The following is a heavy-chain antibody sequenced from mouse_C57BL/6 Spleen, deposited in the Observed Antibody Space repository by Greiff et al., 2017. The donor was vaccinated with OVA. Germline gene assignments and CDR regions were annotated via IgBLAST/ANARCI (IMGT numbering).Heavy chain of an antibody. V-gene: IGHV2-2*01. Sequence: QLQQSGPGLVQPSQSLSITCTVSGFSLTSYGVHWVRQSPGKGLEWLGVIWSGGSTDYNAAFIPRLSISKDNSKSQVFFKMNSLQADDTAIDYCARDYGSSYVGAMDYWGQGTSVTVSS. CDR2: IWSGGST. J-gene: IGHJ4*01. CDR3: ARDYGSSYVGAMDY. CDR1: GFSLTSYG. D-gene: IGHD1-1*01.